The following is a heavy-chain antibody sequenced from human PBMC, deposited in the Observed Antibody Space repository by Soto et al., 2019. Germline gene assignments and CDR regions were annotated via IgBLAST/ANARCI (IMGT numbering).Heavy chain of an antibody. CDR1: GFTFSDYY. CDR2: ISSSGSTI. Sequence: GGSLRLSCAASGFTFSDYYMSWIRQAPGKGLEWVSYISSSGSTIYYADSVKGRFTISRDNAKNSLYLQMNSLRAEDTAVYYCASQYCSGGSCYSEGGYYYYYGMDVWGQGTTVTVSS. J-gene: IGHJ6*02. CDR3: ASQYCSGGSCYSEGGYYYYYGMDV. V-gene: IGHV3-11*01. D-gene: IGHD2-15*01.